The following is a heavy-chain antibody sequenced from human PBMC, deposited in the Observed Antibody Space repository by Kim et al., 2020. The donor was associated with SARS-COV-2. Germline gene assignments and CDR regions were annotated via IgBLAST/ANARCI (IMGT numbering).Heavy chain of an antibody. J-gene: IGHJ4*02. CDR2: ISYSGST. V-gene: IGHV4-61*01. Sequence: SETLSLTCTVSGSSVSSSSHYWNWIRQSPGKGLEWIGYISYSGSTKYNPSLNSRVTISLDTSKNQFSLQLSSVTAADTAVYYCARCPRGYSSGWYPTDYWGQGTLVTVSS. CDR1: GSSVSSSSHY. CDR3: ARCPRGYSSGWYPTDY. D-gene: IGHD6-19*01.